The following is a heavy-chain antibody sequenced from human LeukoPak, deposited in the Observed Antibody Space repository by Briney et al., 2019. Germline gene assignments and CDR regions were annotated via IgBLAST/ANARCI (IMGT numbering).Heavy chain of an antibody. D-gene: IGHD2-15*01. CDR3: ARLYCSGGSCYSITAFDY. CDR2: IYSGGST. J-gene: IGHJ4*02. V-gene: IGHV3-53*01. Sequence: GGSLRLSCAASGFTVSSNYMSWVRQAPGQGLEWVSVIYSGGSTYYADSVKGRFTISRDNAKNSLYLQMNSLRAEDTAVYYCARLYCSGGSCYSITAFDYWGQGTLVTVSS. CDR1: GFTVSSNY.